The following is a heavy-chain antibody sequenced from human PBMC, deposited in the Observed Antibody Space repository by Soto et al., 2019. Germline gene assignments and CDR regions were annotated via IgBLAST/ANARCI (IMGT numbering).Heavy chain of an antibody. Sequence: GGSLRLSCAASGFTFSSYGMHWVRQAPGKGLEWVAVISYDGSNKYYADSVKGRFTISRDNSKNTLYLQMNSLRAEDTAVYYCAKDPCSGGSCYKSYRGQGTLVNVSS. D-gene: IGHD2-15*01. J-gene: IGHJ4*02. CDR2: ISYDGSNK. V-gene: IGHV3-30*18. CDR1: GFTFSSYG. CDR3: AKDPCSGGSCYKSY.